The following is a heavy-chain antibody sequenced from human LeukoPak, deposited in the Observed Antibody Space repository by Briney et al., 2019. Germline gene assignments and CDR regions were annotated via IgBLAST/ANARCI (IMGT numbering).Heavy chain of an antibody. Sequence: SETLSLTCTVSGGSISSYYWSWIRQPPGKGLEWIGYIYYSGSTNYNPSLKSRVTISVDTSKNQFSLKLSSVTAADTAVYHCARIRYFDWLLISWGQGTLVTVSS. V-gene: IGHV4-59*08. J-gene: IGHJ4*02. CDR2: IYYSGST. CDR3: ARIRYFDWLLIS. CDR1: GGSISSYY. D-gene: IGHD3-9*01.